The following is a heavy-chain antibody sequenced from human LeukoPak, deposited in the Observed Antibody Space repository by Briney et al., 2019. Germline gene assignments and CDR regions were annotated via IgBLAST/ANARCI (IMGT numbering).Heavy chain of an antibody. J-gene: IGHJ4*02. Sequence: ASVKVSRKASGYTFTSYYMHWVRQAPGQGLEWMGIINPSGGSTSYAQKFQGRVTMTRDMSTSTVYMELSSLRSEDTAVYYCARDSPSGGRYYYDSSGYLGVDYWGQGTLVTVSS. D-gene: IGHD3-22*01. CDR3: ARDSPSGGRYYYDSSGYLGVDY. CDR2: INPSGGST. CDR1: GYTFTSYY. V-gene: IGHV1-46*01.